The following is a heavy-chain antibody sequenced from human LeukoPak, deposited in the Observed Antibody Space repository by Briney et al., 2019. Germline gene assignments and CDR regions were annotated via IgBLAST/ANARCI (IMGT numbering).Heavy chain of an antibody. D-gene: IGHD6-19*01. CDR2: IYYSGST. Sequence: PSETLSLTCTVSGGSISSSSYYRGWIRQPPGKGLEWIGSIYYSGSTYYNPSLKSRVTISVDTSKNQLSLRLSSVTAADTAVYYCARHSSYSSGPGWFDPWGQGTLVTVSS. J-gene: IGHJ5*02. V-gene: IGHV4-39*01. CDR1: GGSISSSSYY. CDR3: ARHSSYSSGPGWFDP.